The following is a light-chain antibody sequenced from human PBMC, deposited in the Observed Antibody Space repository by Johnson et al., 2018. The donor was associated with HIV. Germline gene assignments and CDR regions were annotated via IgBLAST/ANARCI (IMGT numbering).Light chain of an antibody. Sequence: QSVLTQPPSVSAAPGQKLTISCSGSSSNIGNNYVSWYQQLPGTAPKLLIYENNKRPSGIPDRFSGSKSGTSATLGITGLQTGDEADYYCGTWDSSLSAFYVFGTGTKVTVL. V-gene: IGLV1-51*02. CDR3: GTWDSSLSAFYV. CDR1: SSNIGNNY. CDR2: ENN. J-gene: IGLJ1*01.